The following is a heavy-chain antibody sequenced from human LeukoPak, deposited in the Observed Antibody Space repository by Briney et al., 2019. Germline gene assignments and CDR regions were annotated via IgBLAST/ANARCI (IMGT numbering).Heavy chain of an antibody. V-gene: IGHV1-2*02. J-gene: IGHJ4*02. Sequence: ASVKVSCKASGYTFTDYYVHWVRQAPGQGLEWMGWINPNSGGANYAQSFQGRVTMTRDTSISTAYMELSGLRSDDTAVYYCARPFSTSGIAVAGSFDYWGQGTLVTVSS. CDR3: ARPFSTSGIAVAGSFDY. D-gene: IGHD6-19*01. CDR1: GYTFTDYY. CDR2: INPNSGGA.